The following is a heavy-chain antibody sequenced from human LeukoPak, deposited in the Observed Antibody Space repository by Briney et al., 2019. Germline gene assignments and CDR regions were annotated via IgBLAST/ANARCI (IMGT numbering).Heavy chain of an antibody. Sequence: WASVKVSCKASGYTFTGYYMHWVRQAPGQGLEWMGRINPNSGGTNYAQKFQGRVTMTRDTSTSTVYMELSSLRSEDTAVYYCARDWRATMNWVEYWGQGTLVTVSS. CDR1: GYTFTGYY. D-gene: IGHD5-24*01. V-gene: IGHV1-2*06. CDR3: ARDWRATMNWVEY. CDR2: INPNSGGT. J-gene: IGHJ4*02.